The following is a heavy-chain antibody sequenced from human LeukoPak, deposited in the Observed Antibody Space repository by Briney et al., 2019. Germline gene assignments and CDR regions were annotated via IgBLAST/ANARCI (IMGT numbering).Heavy chain of an antibody. Sequence: GGSLRLSCIASGFVIGKYWMFWLRQAPGKGLEWVANIRQDGSEKYYVDSMKGRLTISRDNAKNSLYLQMNNLTASDTAIYYWGGTVFDGDGAFDLWGQGTRVTVSS. D-gene: IGHD5-24*01. V-gene: IGHV3-7*01. CDR1: GFVIGKYW. CDR2: IRQDGSEK. J-gene: IGHJ3*01. CDR3: GGTVFDGDGAFDL.